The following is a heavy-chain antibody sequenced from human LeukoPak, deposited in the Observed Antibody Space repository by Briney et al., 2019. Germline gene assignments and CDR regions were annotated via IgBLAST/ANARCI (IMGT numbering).Heavy chain of an antibody. CDR2: IRSKANSYAT. Sequence: QSGGSLKLSCAASGFTFSDSAMHWVRQASGKGLEWVGRIRSKANSYATAYAASVEGSFIISRDDSKNTVYLQMNSLKTDDTAVYYCANRGDQHYWGQGTLVTVSS. J-gene: IGHJ4*02. D-gene: IGHD3-10*01. V-gene: IGHV3-73*01. CDR1: GFTFSDSA. CDR3: ANRGDQHY.